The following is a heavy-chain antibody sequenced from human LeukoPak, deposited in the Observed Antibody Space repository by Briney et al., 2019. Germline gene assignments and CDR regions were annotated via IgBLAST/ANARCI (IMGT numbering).Heavy chain of an antibody. D-gene: IGHD6-19*01. Sequence: PGGSLRLSCAASGFTFSSYGMHWVRQAPGKGLEWVAVIWYDGSNKYYADSVKGRFTISRDNSKNTLYLQMNSLRAEDTAVYYCARKQSANYFDYWGQGTLVTVSS. V-gene: IGHV3-33*08. CDR2: IWYDGSNK. CDR3: ARKQSANYFDY. J-gene: IGHJ4*02. CDR1: GFTFSSYG.